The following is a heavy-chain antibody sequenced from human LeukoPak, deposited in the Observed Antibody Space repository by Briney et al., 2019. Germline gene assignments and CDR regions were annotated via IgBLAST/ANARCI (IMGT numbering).Heavy chain of an antibody. CDR3: AKGGFWSPNGY. V-gene: IGHV3-30*02. D-gene: IGHD3-3*01. J-gene: IGHJ4*02. Sequence: GGSLRLSCAASGFTFSSYAMSWFRQAPGKGLEWVAFIRYDGSNKYYADSVKGRFTISRDNSKNTLYLQMNSLRAEDTAVYYCAKGGFWSPNGYWGQGTLVTVSS. CDR2: IRYDGSNK. CDR1: GFTFSSYA.